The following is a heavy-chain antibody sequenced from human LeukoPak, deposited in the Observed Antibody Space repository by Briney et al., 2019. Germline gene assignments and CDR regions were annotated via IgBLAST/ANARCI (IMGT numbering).Heavy chain of an antibody. Sequence: PSETLSLTCAVYGGSFSGYYWSWIRQPPGKGLEWIGEINHSGSTNYNPSLKSRVTISVDTSKNQFSLKLSSVTAADTAVYYCARQGGAQQWSKYFDYWGQGTLVTVSS. CDR2: INHSGST. D-gene: IGHD5-18*01. V-gene: IGHV4-34*01. CDR1: GGSFSGYY. J-gene: IGHJ4*02. CDR3: ARQGGAQQWSKYFDY.